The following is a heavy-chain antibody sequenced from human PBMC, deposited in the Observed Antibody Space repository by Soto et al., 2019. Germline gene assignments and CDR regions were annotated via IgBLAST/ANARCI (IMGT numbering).Heavy chain of an antibody. J-gene: IGHJ5*02. V-gene: IGHV3-13*04. CDR2: IGTSGDT. CDR1: GFTFSRYD. CDR3: TRGAHGFDP. Sequence: EVQVVESGGGLVQPGGSLRLSCAASGFTFSRYDMHWVRQATGRGLEWVSGIGTSGDTYYAGSVKGRFTISRENAKNSVYLQMNSLRGGDTAVYYCTRGAHGFDPWGQGTLVAVSS.